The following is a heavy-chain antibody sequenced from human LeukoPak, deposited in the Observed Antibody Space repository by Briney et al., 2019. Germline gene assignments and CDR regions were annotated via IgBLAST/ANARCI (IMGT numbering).Heavy chain of an antibody. CDR2: IIPIFGTA. D-gene: IGHD3-22*01. J-gene: IGHJ3*02. V-gene: IGHV1-69*13. Sequence: SVKVSCKASGGTFISYAISWVRQAPGQGLEWMGGIIPIFGTANYAQKFQGRVTITADESTSTAYMELRSLRSDDTAVYYCARALYYDSSGYSDAFDIWGQGTMVTVSS. CDR1: GGTFISYA. CDR3: ARALYYDSSGYSDAFDI.